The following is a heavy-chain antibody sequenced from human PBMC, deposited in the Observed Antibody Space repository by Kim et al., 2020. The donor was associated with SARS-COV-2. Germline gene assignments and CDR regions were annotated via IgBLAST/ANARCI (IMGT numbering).Heavy chain of an antibody. CDR3: ARDFGDTMVRGVSYSYYGMDV. D-gene: IGHD3-10*01. V-gene: IGHV1-3*01. J-gene: IGHJ6*02. Sequence: ASVKVSCKASGYTFTGYTMHWVRQAPGQRPEWMGWINAGNGNTKYSQKFQGRVSITRDTSASTAYMDLSSLRSEDTAVYYCARDFGDTMVRGVSYSYYGMDVWGQGTTVTVSS. CDR2: INAGNGNT. CDR1: GYTFTGYT.